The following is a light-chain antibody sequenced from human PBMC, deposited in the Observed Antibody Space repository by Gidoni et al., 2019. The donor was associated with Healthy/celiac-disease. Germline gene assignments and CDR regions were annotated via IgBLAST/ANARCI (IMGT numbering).Light chain of an antibody. J-gene: IGKJ4*01. V-gene: IGKV3-20*01. Sequence: IVLTQSPGTLSLSPRERATLSCRASQSVSSSYLAWYQQKPGQAPRLHIYGASSRATGIPDRFSGSGSGTDFTLTISRLEPEDFAVYYCQQHGSSPLTFGGGTKVEIK. CDR1: QSVSSSY. CDR3: QQHGSSPLT. CDR2: GAS.